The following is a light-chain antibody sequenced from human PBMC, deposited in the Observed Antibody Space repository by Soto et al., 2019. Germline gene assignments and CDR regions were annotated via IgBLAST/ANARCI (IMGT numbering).Light chain of an antibody. J-gene: IGKJ1*01. CDR1: QSVSSSY. V-gene: IGKV3-20*01. Sequence: DSVLTQSPDTMSLSPGERATLSCRASQSVSSSYLAWYQQKPGQAPRLLIYGASSRATGIPDRFSGSGSGTDFTLTISILEPEDFALYYCAQYGSPGATFGQGTKVDNK. CDR3: AQYGSPGAT. CDR2: GAS.